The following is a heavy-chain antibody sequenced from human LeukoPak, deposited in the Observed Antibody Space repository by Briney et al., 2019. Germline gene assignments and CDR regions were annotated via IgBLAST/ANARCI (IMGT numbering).Heavy chain of an antibody. J-gene: IGHJ4*02. D-gene: IGHD6-13*01. CDR3: ARVGGIVAAGLFDY. V-gene: IGHV4-4*07. Sequence: SETLSLTCTVSGGSISSYYWGWIRQPAGKGLEWIGHIYTSGRTNYNPSLKSRLTMSVDTSKNQFSLKLSFVTAADTAAYYCARVGGIVAAGLFDYWGQGTLVTVSS. CDR1: GGSISSYY. CDR2: IYTSGRT.